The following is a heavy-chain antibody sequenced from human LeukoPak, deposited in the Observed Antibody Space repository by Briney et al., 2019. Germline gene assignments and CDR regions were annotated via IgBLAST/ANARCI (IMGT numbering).Heavy chain of an antibody. CDR3: ASTLHWGKPFDY. J-gene: IGHJ4*02. Sequence: GGSLRLSCAASVFTLSDYYMSWLRQAPGKGLEWVSYISSSGSTIYYADSVKGRFTISRDNAKNSLYLQMNSLRAEDTAVYYCASTLHWGKPFDYWGQGTLVTLSS. V-gene: IGHV3-11*04. CDR1: VFTLSDYY. D-gene: IGHD3-16*01. CDR2: ISSSGSTI.